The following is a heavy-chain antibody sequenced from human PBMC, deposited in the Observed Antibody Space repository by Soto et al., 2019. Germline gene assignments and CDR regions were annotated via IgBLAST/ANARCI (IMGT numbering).Heavy chain of an antibody. Sequence: AGGSLRLSCAASGFTFTDYYMSWIRQAPGKGLEWVSYISSSGSTIYYADSVKGRFTISRDNAKNSLYLQMNSLRAEDTAVYYCARFLVFYGVFDPWGQGTLVTVSS. J-gene: IGHJ5*02. D-gene: IGHD2-8*01. CDR3: ARFLVFYGVFDP. CDR1: GFTFTDYY. V-gene: IGHV3-11*01. CDR2: ISSSGSTI.